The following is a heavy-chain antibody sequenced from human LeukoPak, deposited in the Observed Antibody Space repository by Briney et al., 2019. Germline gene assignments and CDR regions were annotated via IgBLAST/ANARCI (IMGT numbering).Heavy chain of an antibody. D-gene: IGHD3-9*01. Sequence: ASVKVSCKASGCTFTSYGISWVRQAPGQGLEWMGWISAYNGNTNYAQKLQGRVTMTTDTSTSTAYMELRSLRSDGTAVYCCARDSTYYDILTGYYSLSRFDYWGQGTLVTVSS. J-gene: IGHJ4*02. V-gene: IGHV1-18*01. CDR2: ISAYNGNT. CDR1: GCTFTSYG. CDR3: ARDSTYYDILTGYYSLSRFDY.